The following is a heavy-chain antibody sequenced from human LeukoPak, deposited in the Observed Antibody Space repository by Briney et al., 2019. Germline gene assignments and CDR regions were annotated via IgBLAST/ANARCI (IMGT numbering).Heavy chain of an antibody. CDR3: ARRVEMATIEPDNWFDP. CDR1: GGSISSSSYC. CDR2: IYYSGST. J-gene: IGHJ5*02. Sequence: SQTLSLTCTVSGGSISSSSYCWGWIRQPPGKGLEWIGSIYYSGSTYYNPSLKSRVTISVDTSKNQFSLKLSSVTAADTAVYYCARRVEMATIEPDNWFDPWGQGTLVTVSS. V-gene: IGHV4-39*01. D-gene: IGHD5-24*01.